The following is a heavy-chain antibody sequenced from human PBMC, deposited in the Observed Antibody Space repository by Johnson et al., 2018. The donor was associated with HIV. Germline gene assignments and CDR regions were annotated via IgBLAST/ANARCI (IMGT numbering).Heavy chain of an antibody. CDR2: IYSCGST. J-gene: IGHJ3*02. D-gene: IGHD3-10*01. Sequence: VQLVESGGGLVQSGGSLRLSCGASGFSVSSNYMSWVRQAPGKGLEWVSVIYSCGSTYYADSVKGRFSISRDNSKNTLYLQMNSLRAEDTAVYYCAIGRGEFPRHAFDIWGQGTMVTVSS. V-gene: IGHV3-66*01. CDR1: GFSVSSNY. CDR3: AIGRGEFPRHAFDI.